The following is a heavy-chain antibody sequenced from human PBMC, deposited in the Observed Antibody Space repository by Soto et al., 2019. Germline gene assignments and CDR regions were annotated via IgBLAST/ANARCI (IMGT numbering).Heavy chain of an antibody. Sequence: SETLSLTCSVSGGSISSYYWSWIRQPPGKGLEWIGSIYYSGSTYYNPSLKSRVTVSVDTSKNQFSLKLSSVTAADTAVYYCARHPSDFWFDPWGQGTLVTVSS. CDR1: GGSISSYY. CDR2: IYYSGST. J-gene: IGHJ5*02. D-gene: IGHD2-21*02. V-gene: IGHV4-59*05. CDR3: ARHPSDFWFDP.